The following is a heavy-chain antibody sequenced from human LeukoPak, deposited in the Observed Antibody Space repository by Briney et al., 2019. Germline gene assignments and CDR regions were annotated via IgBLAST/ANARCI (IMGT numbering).Heavy chain of an antibody. Sequence: GGSLRLSCAASGFTFSYYWMHWVRQAPGKGLVWVSRINSDGSSTTYTESVKGRFTISRDNAKNTLYLQMNSLRAEDTAVYYCALLVRFYYYGMDVWGQGTTVTVSS. J-gene: IGHJ6*02. CDR3: ALLVRFYYYGMDV. CDR1: GFTFSYYW. V-gene: IGHV3-74*01. CDR2: INSDGSST. D-gene: IGHD4-17*01.